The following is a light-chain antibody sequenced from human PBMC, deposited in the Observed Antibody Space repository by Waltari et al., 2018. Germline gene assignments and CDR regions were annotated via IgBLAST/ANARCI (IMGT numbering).Light chain of an antibody. Sequence: DIVMTQSPLSLSVTPGEPASISCRSSQSLVHRNGDDFFAWYVQKPGQSPQLLMYLGSYRASGGPDRFSGSGSGTDFSLKISRVEAEDVGVYYCMQALQTPYTFGQGTKLEI. CDR2: LGS. V-gene: IGKV2-28*01. CDR1: QSLVHRNGDDF. CDR3: MQALQTPYT. J-gene: IGKJ2*01.